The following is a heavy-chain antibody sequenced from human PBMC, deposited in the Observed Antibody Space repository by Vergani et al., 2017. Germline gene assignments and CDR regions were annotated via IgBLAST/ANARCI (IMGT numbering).Heavy chain of an antibody. CDR2: INHSGST. V-gene: IGHV4-34*01. CDR1: GGSFSGYY. D-gene: IGHD2-2*01. CDR3: ARGIVVVPAAMYTHYYYYYYYVDV. Sequence: QVQLQQWGAGLLKPSETLSLTCAVYGGSFSGYYWSWIRQPPGKGLEWIGEINHSGSTNYNPSLKSRVTISVDTSKNQVSLKLSSVTAADPAVYYCARGIVVVPAAMYTHYYYYYYYVDVWGKGTTVTVSS. J-gene: IGHJ6*03.